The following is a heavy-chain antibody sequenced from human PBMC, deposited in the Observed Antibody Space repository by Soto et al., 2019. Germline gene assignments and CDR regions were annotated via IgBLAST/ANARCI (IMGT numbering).Heavy chain of an antibody. D-gene: IGHD2-15*01. J-gene: IGHJ6*02. CDR2: IKQDGSEK. V-gene: IGHV3-7*01. CDR1: GFTFSSYW. CDR3: ARDLVVVAATVSNYYYCMDV. Sequence: GGSLRLSCAASGFTFSSYWMSWVRQAPGKGLEWVANIKQDGSEKYYVDSVKGRFTISRDNAKNSLYLQMNSLRAEDEAVYYCARDLVVVAATVSNYYYCMDVWGQGTTVTVSS.